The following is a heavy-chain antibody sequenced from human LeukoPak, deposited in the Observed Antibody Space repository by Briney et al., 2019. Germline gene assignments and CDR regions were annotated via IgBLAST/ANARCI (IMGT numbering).Heavy chain of an antibody. D-gene: IGHD3-10*01. Sequence: SGTLSLTCAVDGGSFSSYYWSWIRQPPGKGLEWIGEINHSGSTNYNPSLKSRVTISVDTSKNQFSLKLSSVTAADTAVYYCARAGFFTMARGVKYYFYYWAQGTLVTVSS. V-gene: IGHV4-34*01. J-gene: IGHJ4*02. CDR2: INHSGST. CDR1: GGSFSSYY. CDR3: ARAGFFTMARGVKYYFYY.